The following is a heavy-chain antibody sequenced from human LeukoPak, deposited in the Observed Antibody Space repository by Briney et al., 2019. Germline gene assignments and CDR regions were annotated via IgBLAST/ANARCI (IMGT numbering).Heavy chain of an antibody. CDR2: ISYDGSNK. Sequence: GGSLRLSCAASGFTLSSYAMHWVRQAPGKGLEWVAVISYDGSNKYYADSVKGRFTISRDNSKNTLYLQMNSLRAEDTAVYYCARTVVPAAIPYYYGMDVWGQGTTVTVSS. D-gene: IGHD2-2*01. J-gene: IGHJ6*02. CDR3: ARTVVPAAIPYYYGMDV. V-gene: IGHV3-30-3*01. CDR1: GFTLSSYA.